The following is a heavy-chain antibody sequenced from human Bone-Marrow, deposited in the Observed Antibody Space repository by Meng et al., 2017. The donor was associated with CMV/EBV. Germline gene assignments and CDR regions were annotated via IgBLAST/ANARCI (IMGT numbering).Heavy chain of an antibody. CDR3: ARDLTVTTSYYYGMDV. Sequence: SETLSLTCTVSGYSISSGYYWGWIRQPPGKGLEWIGSIYHSGSTYYNPSLKSRVTISVDTSKNQFSLKLSSVTAADTAVYYCARDLTVTTSYYYGMDVWGQGTTVTVSS. CDR2: IYHSGST. V-gene: IGHV4-38-2*02. CDR1: GYSISSGYY. D-gene: IGHD4-17*01. J-gene: IGHJ6*02.